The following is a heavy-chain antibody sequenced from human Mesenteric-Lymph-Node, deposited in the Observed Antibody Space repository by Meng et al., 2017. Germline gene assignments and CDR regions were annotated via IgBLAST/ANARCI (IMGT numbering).Heavy chain of an antibody. Sequence: GGSLRLSCAASGFTFSSYAMSWVRQAPGKGLEWVSAISGSGGSTYYADSVKGRFTISRDNAKNSLYLQMNSLRAEDTAVYYCARVSPLPSYYDILTGYYDPDYYFDYWGQGTLVTVSS. CDR1: GFTFSSYA. CDR2: ISGSGGST. J-gene: IGHJ4*02. CDR3: ARVSPLPSYYDILTGYYDPDYYFDY. V-gene: IGHV3-23*01. D-gene: IGHD3-9*01.